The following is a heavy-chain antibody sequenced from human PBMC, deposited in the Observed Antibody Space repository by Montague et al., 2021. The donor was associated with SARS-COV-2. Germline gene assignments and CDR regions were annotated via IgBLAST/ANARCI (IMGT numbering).Heavy chain of an antibody. J-gene: IGHJ4*02. CDR2: IYYTGST. D-gene: IGHD2-2*02. CDR1: GGSISSYY. V-gene: IGHV4-59*01. Sequence: SETLSLTCTVSGGSISSYYWSWIRQPPGKGLEWIGYIYYTGSTKYNPSLKSRVTMSLDTTTNRFSLRLNSVTAADTAMYYCARAQNTCYIATCVNYCDFWALGPQVTVSS. CDR3: ARAQNTCYIATCVNYCDF.